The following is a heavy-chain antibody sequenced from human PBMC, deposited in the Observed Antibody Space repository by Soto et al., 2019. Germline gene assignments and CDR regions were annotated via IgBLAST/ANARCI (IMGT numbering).Heavy chain of an antibody. CDR2: IIGSRGST. V-gene: IGHV3-23*01. CDR3: ANSHPVGDYVFWFDP. CDR1: GFTFSSYT. J-gene: IGHJ5*02. Sequence: PGGYLRLSCAASGFTFSSYTMSSVFQDQWKVLGWVSGIIGSRGSTYYADSVNGRFTISRDNSKNTLYLQMNSLRAEDTVLYYCANSHPVGDYVFWFDPWGQGT. D-gene: IGHD4-17*01.